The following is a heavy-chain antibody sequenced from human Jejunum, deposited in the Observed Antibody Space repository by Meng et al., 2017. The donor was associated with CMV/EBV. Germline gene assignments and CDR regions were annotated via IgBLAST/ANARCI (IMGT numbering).Heavy chain of an antibody. CDR2: IRSTADGGMS. Sequence: SGFSLGDYAMGWVRHAPGKGLEGVSSIRSTADGGMSEYVASVRGRFIISRDDSKGIAYLQMNSLRIEDTAVYYCSYWSFYQTFDYWGQGTLVTVSS. J-gene: IGHJ4*02. V-gene: IGHV3-49*04. CDR3: SYWSFYQTFDY. D-gene: IGHD3-10*01. CDR1: GFSLGDYA.